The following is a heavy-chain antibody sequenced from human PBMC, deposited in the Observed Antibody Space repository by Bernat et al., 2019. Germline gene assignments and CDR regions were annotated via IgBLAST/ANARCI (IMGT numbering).Heavy chain of an antibody. CDR1: GFTFSNAW. J-gene: IGHJ6*03. CDR2: IKSKTDGWST. CDR3: TTDSGYCSSTSCYYMDV. D-gene: IGHD2-2*01. V-gene: IGHV3-15*01. Sequence: EVQLVESGGGLVKPGGSLRLSCAASGFTFSNAWMSWVRQAPGKGLEGVGRIKSKTDGWSTDYAAPGKGRFTISRDDSKNTLYLQMNSLKTEDTAVYYCTTDSGYCSSTSCYYMDVWGKGTTVTVSS.